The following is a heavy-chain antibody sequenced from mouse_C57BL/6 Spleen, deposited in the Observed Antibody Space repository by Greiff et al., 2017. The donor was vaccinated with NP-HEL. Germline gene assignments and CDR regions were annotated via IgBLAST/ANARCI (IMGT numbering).Heavy chain of an antibody. J-gene: IGHJ1*03. D-gene: IGHD1-1*01. CDR2: INPSTGGT. CDR3: ARSHYYGSSYEYFDV. V-gene: IGHV1-42*01. Sequence: VQLQQSGPELVKPGASVKISCKASGYSFTGYYMNWVKQSPEKSLEWIGEINPSTGGTTYNQKFKAKATLTVDKSSSTAYMQLKSLTSEDSAVYYCARSHYYGSSYEYFDVWGTGTTVTVSS. CDR1: GYSFTGYY.